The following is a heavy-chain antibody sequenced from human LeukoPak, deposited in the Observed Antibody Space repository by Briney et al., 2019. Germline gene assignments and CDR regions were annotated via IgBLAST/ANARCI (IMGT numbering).Heavy chain of an antibody. Sequence: TGGSLRLSCAAPGFTFSSYWMHWVRQAPGKGLVWVSGTNSDGSTTAYADSVKGRFTISRDNAKNTLYLQMNSLRAEDTAVYYCATNIVGPTLDYRGQGTLVTVSS. V-gene: IGHV3-74*01. CDR2: TNSDGSTT. CDR1: GFTFSSYW. J-gene: IGHJ4*02. D-gene: IGHD1-26*01. CDR3: ATNIVGPTLDY.